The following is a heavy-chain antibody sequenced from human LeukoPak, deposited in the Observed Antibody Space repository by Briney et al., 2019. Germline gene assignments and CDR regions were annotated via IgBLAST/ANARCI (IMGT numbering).Heavy chain of an antibody. D-gene: IGHD3-10*01. V-gene: IGHV4-59*12. CDR1: GDFITAYY. CDR3: ARLVPRYGSGSQSDY. Sequence: SETLSLTCTVSGDFITAYYWSWIRQPPGKGLEWIGYVYYTGSTEYNPSLRSRVTISVDTSKNQFSLKLSSVTAADTAVYYCARLVPRYGSGSQSDYWGQGTLVTVSS. CDR2: VYYTGST. J-gene: IGHJ4*02.